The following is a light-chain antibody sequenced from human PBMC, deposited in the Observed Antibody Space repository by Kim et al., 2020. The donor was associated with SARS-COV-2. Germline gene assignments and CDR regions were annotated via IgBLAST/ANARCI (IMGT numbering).Light chain of an antibody. J-gene: IGKJ1*01. CDR2: GSY. V-gene: IGKV3-15*01. CDR3: QQYNDWPRT. CDR1: QSVSTR. Sequence: EIVMTQSPATLSVSPGERATLSCRASQSVSTRLAWYQQKPGQAPRLLIYGSYARVTGIPDRFSGSGSGTEFTLTISSLQSEDFAVYYCQQYNDWPRTFGQGTKVDIK.